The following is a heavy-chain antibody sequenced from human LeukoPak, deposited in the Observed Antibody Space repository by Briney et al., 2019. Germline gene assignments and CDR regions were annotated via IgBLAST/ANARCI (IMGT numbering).Heavy chain of an antibody. CDR3: VGQFGNSGHTR. Sequence: GGSLRLSCAASAFTVSNNYVSWVRQAPGKGLEWVSITYRDGVTSYADSVKGRFTISRDNSKNTVYLQMNSLRAEDTAVYYCVGQFGNSGHTRWGQGTLVTVSS. J-gene: IGHJ4*02. V-gene: IGHV3-53*01. D-gene: IGHD5-12*01. CDR2: TYRDGVT. CDR1: AFTVSNNY.